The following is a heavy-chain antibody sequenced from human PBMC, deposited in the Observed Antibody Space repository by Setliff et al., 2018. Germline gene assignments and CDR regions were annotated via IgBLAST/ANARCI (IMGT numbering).Heavy chain of an antibody. V-gene: IGHV3-7*03. D-gene: IGHD3-16*02. J-gene: IGHJ4*02. CDR3: ARDIVPSY. CDR1: GFTFSTYW. CDR2: IKQDGSET. Sequence: LRLSCEASGFTFSTYWMSWVRQAPGKGPEWVANIKQDGSETYYVDSVKGRFTLSRDNAKSSLYLQMNSLRAEDTAVYYCARDIVPSYWGQGTLVTVSS.